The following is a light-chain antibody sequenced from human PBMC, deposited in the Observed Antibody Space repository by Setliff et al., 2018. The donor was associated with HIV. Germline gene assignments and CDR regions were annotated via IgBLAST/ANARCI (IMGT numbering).Light chain of an antibody. Sequence: QSALTQPASVSGSPGQSITISCTGTSSDVGGYSYVSWYQQHPGKAPKLIIYEVRNRPSGVSNRFSGSKSGNTASLTISGLQAEDEADYYRSSYAISNTLPFGTGTKAPS. CDR3: SSYAISNTLP. CDR2: EVR. CDR1: SSDVGGYSY. J-gene: IGLJ1*01. V-gene: IGLV2-14*01.